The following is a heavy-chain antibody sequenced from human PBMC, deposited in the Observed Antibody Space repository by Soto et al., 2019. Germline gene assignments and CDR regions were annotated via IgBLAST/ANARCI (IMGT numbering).Heavy chain of an antibody. CDR3: GRESRSWYGSIWDY. D-gene: IGHD6-13*01. V-gene: IGHV4-59*12. CDR1: GGSISSYY. CDR2: IYFSGGT. J-gene: IGHJ4*02. Sequence: SETLSLTCTVSGGSISSYYWSWIRQPPGKGLEWIGYIYFSGGTNYNPSIKSRVNISVNTSKNQFSLKLSSVTAADTALYYCGRESRSWYGSIWDYWGQGTLVTVS.